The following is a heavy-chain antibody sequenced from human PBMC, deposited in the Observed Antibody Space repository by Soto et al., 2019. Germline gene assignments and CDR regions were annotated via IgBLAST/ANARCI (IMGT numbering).Heavy chain of an antibody. Sequence: EVQLVESGGGLVKPGGSLRLSCAASGFAFSSYSMNWVRQAPGKGLEWVAFITIRSSYIYYADSVRGRFTVSRDNAKNSLYLQMDGLRAEDTAVYCCARDAGWLVLDYWGQGTLVTVSS. CDR2: ITIRSSYI. D-gene: IGHD6-19*01. CDR1: GFAFSSYS. V-gene: IGHV3-21*06. CDR3: ARDAGWLVLDY. J-gene: IGHJ4*02.